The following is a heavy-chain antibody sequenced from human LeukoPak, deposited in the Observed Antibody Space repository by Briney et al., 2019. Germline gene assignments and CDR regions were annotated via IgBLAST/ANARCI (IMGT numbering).Heavy chain of an antibody. CDR1: GFTFSSYA. Sequence: PGGSLRLSCAASGFTFSSYAMSWVRQAPGKGLGWVSAISGSGGSTYYADSVKGRFTISRDNSKNALYLQMNSLRAEDTAVYYCAKDVDYDFWSGYLDYWGQGTLVTVSS. CDR2: ISGSGGST. J-gene: IGHJ4*02. V-gene: IGHV3-23*01. D-gene: IGHD3-3*01. CDR3: AKDVDYDFWSGYLDY.